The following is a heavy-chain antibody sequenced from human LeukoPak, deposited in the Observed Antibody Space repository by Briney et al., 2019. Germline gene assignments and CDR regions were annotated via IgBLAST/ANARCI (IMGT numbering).Heavy chain of an antibody. V-gene: IGHV5-51*01. CDR2: IYPGDSDT. J-gene: IGHJ3*02. Sequence: GESLKISCKGSGYIFPTYWIGWVRQMPGKGLEWMGIIYPGDSDTRYSPSFQGQVTISADKSVTTAYLQWSSLKASDTAIYYCARHYSSSSGDGFDIWGQGTMVTVSS. CDR1: GYIFPTYW. CDR3: ARHYSSSSGDGFDI. D-gene: IGHD6-6*01.